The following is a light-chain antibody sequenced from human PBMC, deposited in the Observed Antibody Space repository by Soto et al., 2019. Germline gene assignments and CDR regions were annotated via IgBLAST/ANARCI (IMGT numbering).Light chain of an antibody. V-gene: IGKV1-33*01. CDR2: DAA. CDR3: QQFDSVPCT. CDR1: QDIKNY. J-gene: IGKJ2*02. Sequence: IQMTQSPSSLSASVGDRITITCQASQDIKNYVIWYQHKPGKAPKLLIYDAASLGTGVSSRFSGSGSWTHFTLAISSLQPEDIATYYYQQFDSVPCTFGQGTKLEIK.